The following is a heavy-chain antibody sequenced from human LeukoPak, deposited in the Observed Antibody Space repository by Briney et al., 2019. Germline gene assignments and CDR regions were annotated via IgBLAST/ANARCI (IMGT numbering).Heavy chain of an antibody. CDR1: GFTFSNYW. CDR3: ARDGSLPDY. Sequence: TGGSLRLSCAASGFTFSNYWMHWVRRPPGRGLVWVSRITSDGSGTSYADSVKGRFTISRDNAKNTLYLQMNSLRAEDTAVYFCARDGSLPDYWGQGTLVTVSS. J-gene: IGHJ4*02. CDR2: ITSDGSGT. V-gene: IGHV3-74*01.